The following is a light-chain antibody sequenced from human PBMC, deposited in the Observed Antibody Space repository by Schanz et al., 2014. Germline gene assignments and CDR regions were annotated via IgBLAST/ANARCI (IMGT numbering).Light chain of an antibody. CDR2: GAS. Sequence: EIVLTQSPGTLSLSPGERATLSCRASQSVSSSYLAWYRQKPGQAPRLLIYGASSRATGIPDRFSGSGSGTDFTLTISRLEPEDFAVYYCQQYGTSPLTFGGGTKVE. CDR1: QSVSSSY. CDR3: QQYGTSPLT. V-gene: IGKV3-20*01. J-gene: IGKJ4*01.